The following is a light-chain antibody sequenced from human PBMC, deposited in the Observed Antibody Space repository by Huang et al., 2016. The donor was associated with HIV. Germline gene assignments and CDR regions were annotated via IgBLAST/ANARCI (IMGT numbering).Light chain of an antibody. CDR3: QQYHNWPYT. V-gene: IGKV3-15*01. CDR2: GAS. CDR1: QSVATN. J-gene: IGKJ2*01. Sequence: EIIMTQSPATLSLSQGEGASLSCRANQSVATNLAWYLHRPGQSPRILIFGASTRASGLPGRFSGSGSGTQFTLTVSGLQSEDFAVYYCQQYHNWPYTFGQGTKLEI.